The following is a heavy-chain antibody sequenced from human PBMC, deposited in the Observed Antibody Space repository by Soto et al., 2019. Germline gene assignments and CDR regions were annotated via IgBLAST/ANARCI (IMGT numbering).Heavy chain of an antibody. V-gene: IGHV1-69*06. Sequence: QVQLVQSGAEVKKPGSSVKVSCKASGGTFSSYAISWVRQAPGQGLEWMGGIIPIFGTANYAQKFQGRVTISADKSTSTAYMELSSLKSEDTAVYYCASREYCSSTSWGYYYYYYGMDVWGQGTTVTVSS. CDR3: ASREYCSSTSWGYYYYYYGMDV. J-gene: IGHJ6*02. CDR2: IIPIFGTA. D-gene: IGHD2-2*01. CDR1: GGTFSSYA.